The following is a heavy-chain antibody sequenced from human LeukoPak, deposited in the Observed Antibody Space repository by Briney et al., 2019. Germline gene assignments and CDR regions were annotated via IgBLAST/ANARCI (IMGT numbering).Heavy chain of an antibody. Sequence: SVKVSCKASGGTFSSYAISWVRQAPGQGLEWMGGIIPIFGTANYAQKFQGRVMITADESTSTAYMELSSLRSEDTAVYYCASTLPSFWSGSGFDYWGQGTLVTVSS. J-gene: IGHJ4*02. CDR3: ASTLPSFWSGSGFDY. V-gene: IGHV1-69*01. CDR1: GGTFSSYA. D-gene: IGHD3-3*01. CDR2: IIPIFGTA.